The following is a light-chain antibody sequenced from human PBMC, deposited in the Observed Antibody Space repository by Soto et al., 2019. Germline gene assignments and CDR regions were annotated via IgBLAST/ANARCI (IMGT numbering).Light chain of an antibody. Sequence: DIQMNHSPSTLSASVGDRVTITCRASQSISSWLAWYQQKPGKAPKLLIYDASSLESGVPSRFSGSGSGTDFTLTISSLQPEDFATYYCQQANSCPPWTFGQGTKVDIK. V-gene: IGKV1-5*01. CDR2: DAS. CDR1: QSISSW. J-gene: IGKJ1*01. CDR3: QQANSCPPWT.